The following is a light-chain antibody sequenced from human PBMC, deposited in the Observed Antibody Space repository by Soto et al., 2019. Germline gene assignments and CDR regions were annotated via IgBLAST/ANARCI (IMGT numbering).Light chain of an antibody. J-gene: IGKJ5*01. V-gene: IGKV1-12*01. CDR2: AAS. Sequence: DIQMTQSPSSVSASVGDRVTFTCRASQVISSCLEWYQQKPGKAPKVLIYAASSLQSGVPSRFSGSGSGADFTLTFSSLQPEDFATYYCQQANSFPLTFGQGTRLEIK. CDR3: QQANSFPLT. CDR1: QVISSC.